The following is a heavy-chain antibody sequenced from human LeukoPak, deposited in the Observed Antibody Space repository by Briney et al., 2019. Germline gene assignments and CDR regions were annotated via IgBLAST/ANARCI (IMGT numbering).Heavy chain of an antibody. CDR3: ARYSGSYYYPPAWDL. Sequence: PGGSLRLSCGVSGVTFSSHGMNWVRQAPGKGLEWVSAITGSGDRTYYTDSVRGRFTVSRDNSKNTLYLQMDSLRADDTAVYYCARYSGSYYYPPAWDLWGQGTLVTVSS. V-gene: IGHV3-23*01. D-gene: IGHD1-26*01. J-gene: IGHJ4*02. CDR1: GVTFSSHG. CDR2: ITGSGDRT.